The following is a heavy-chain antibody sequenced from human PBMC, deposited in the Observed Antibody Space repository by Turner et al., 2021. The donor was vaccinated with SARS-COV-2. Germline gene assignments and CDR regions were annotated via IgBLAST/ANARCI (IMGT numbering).Heavy chain of an antibody. D-gene: IGHD3-3*01. CDR3: ARLDYDFWSGYPDRGYFDL. V-gene: IGHV4-39*01. J-gene: IGHJ2*01. CDR1: GASISSSRYY. CDR2: IYYSGST. Sequence: QVLLQASGPGLVKPSETLSLTCTVSGASISSSRYYWGWIRQPPGKGLEWIGSIYYSGSTNYNPSLKSRVTISVDTSKNQFSLKLSSVTAADTAVYYCARLDYDFWSGYPDRGYFDLWGRGTLVTVSS.